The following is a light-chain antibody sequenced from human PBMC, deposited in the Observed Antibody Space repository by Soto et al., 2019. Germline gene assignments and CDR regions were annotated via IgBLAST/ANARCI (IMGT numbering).Light chain of an antibody. V-gene: IGKV1-33*01. CDR3: QQYANLPYR. J-gene: IGKJ2*03. CDR2: GGS. CDR1: QDITDY. Sequence: DIQMTQSPSSLSASVGDRVSITCQASQDITDYLNWYQQKPGKAPKLLIYGGSHFEPGVPSRFSGSGSGTAFTFAISSLQPEDVGMYFCQQYANLPYRCGQGTKVDIK.